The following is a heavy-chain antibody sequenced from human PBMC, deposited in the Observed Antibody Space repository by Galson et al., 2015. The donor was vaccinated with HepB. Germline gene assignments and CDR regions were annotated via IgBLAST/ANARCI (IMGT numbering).Heavy chain of an antibody. CDR1: GFTFSSYW. CDR3: ARVVLFDYGGNSEVVEAFDI. CDR2: INSDGSST. Sequence: SLRLSCAASGFTFSSYWMHWVRQAPGKGLVWVSRINSDGSSTSYADSVKGRFTISRDNAKNTLYLQMNSLRAEDTAVYYCARVVLFDYGGNSEVVEAFDIWGQGTMVTVSS. V-gene: IGHV3-74*01. D-gene: IGHD4-23*01. J-gene: IGHJ3*02.